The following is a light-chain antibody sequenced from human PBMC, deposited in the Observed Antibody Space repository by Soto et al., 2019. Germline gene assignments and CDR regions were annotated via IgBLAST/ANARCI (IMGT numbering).Light chain of an antibody. J-gene: IGLJ2*01. V-gene: IGLV2-14*01. CDR2: DVS. CDR1: SSDVGGYNY. Sequence: QSVLTQPASVSGSPGQSITISCTGTSSDVGGYNYVSWYQQHPGKAPKLIIYDVSNRPSGVSNRFSGSKSGNTASLTISGLQAEDEADYYCSSYTSSSVVFGGGTKVTVL. CDR3: SSYTSSSVV.